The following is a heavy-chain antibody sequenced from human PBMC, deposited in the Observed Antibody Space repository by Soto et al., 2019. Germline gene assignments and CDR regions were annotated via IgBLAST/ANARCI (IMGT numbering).Heavy chain of an antibody. V-gene: IGHV4-39*01. CDR2: IYYSGST. CDR3: ARPPANYDFWSGHPHSGWFDP. CDR1: GGSISSSSYY. Sequence: PSETLSLTCTVSGGSISSSSYYWGWIRQPPGKGLEWIGSIYYSGSTYYNPSLKSRVTISVDTSKNQFSLKLSSVTAADTAVYYCARPPANYDFWSGHPHSGWFDPWGQGTLVTVSS. J-gene: IGHJ5*02. D-gene: IGHD3-3*01.